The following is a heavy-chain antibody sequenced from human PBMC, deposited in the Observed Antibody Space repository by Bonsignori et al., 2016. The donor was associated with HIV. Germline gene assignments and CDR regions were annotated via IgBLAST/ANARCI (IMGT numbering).Heavy chain of an antibody. CDR1: GGSFSGYY. D-gene: IGHD5-24*01. Sequence: SETLSLTCAVYGGSFSGYYWSWIRQPPGKGLEWIGEINHSGSTNYNPSLKSRVTISVDTSKNQFSLKPSSVTAADTAVYYCARPAALRRDGYKGAFDIWGQGTMVTVSS. V-gene: IGHV4-34*01. CDR3: ARPAALRRDGYKGAFDI. CDR2: INHSGST. J-gene: IGHJ3*02.